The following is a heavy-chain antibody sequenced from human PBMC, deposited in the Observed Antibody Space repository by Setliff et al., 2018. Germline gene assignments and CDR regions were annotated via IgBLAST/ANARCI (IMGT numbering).Heavy chain of an antibody. CDR3: VAGMGTHYYDPSAQGPFAI. D-gene: IGHD3-22*01. CDR1: GFTFSNYW. J-gene: IGHJ3*02. CDR2: IDGEGNNI. Sequence: GGSLRLSCVTSGFTFSNYWMHWVRQPQGKGLLWVSRIDGEGNNINYADSVKGRFTISRDNARNTVYLQMNGLRAEDTAVYYCVAGMGTHYYDPSAQGPFAIWGQGTMVTVSS. V-gene: IGHV3-74*01.